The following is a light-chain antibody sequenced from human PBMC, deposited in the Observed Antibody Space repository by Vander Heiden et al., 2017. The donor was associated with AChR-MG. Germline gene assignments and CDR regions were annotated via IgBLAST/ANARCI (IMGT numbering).Light chain of an antibody. CDR2: SNN. Sequence: QSVLTPPPPASGTPRQRVTISCSGSSSNIGSNTVNGYRQLPGTAPKLLIYSNNQRPSGVPDRFSGSKSGTSATLAISGLQSEDEADDDCAAWDDSLNGPVFGGGTKLTVL. V-gene: IGLV1-44*01. J-gene: IGLJ2*01. CDR1: SSNIGSNT. CDR3: AAWDDSLNGPV.